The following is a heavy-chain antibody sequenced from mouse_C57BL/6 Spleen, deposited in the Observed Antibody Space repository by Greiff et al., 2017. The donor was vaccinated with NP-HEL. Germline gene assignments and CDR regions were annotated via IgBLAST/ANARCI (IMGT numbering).Heavy chain of an antibody. D-gene: IGHD2-1*01. J-gene: IGHJ1*03. CDR1: GFTFSDYG. CDR2: ISSGSSTI. V-gene: IGHV5-17*01. CDR3: ARDGNWYFDV. Sequence: VMLVESGGGLVKPGGSLKLSCAASGFTFSDYGMHWVRQAPEKGLEWVAYISSGSSTIYYADTVKGRFTISRDNAKNTLFLQMTSLRSEDTAMYYCARDGNWYFDVWGTGTTVTVSS.